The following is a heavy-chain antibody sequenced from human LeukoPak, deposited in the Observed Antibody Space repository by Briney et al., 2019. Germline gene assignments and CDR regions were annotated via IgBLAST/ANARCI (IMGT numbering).Heavy chain of an antibody. CDR2: INPSGGST. CDR3: ARTYYDILTGYYTLFDY. Sequence: ASVKVSWKASGYTFTSYYMHWVRQAPGQGLEWMGIINPSGGSTSYAQKFQGRVTMTRDTSTSTVYMELSSLRSEDTAVYYCARTYYDILTGYYTLFDYWGQGTLVTVSS. D-gene: IGHD3-9*01. V-gene: IGHV1-46*01. J-gene: IGHJ4*02. CDR1: GYTFTSYY.